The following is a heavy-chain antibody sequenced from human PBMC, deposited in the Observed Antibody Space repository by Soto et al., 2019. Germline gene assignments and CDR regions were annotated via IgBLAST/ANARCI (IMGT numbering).Heavy chain of an antibody. CDR2: ISSSSSYI. V-gene: IGHV3-21*01. D-gene: IGHD6-6*01. CDR3: ASIQLGYDAFDI. CDR1: GFTFSSYS. Sequence: EVQLVESGGGLVKPGGSLRLSCAASGFTFSSYSMNWVRQAPGKGLEWVSSISSSSSYIYYADSVKGRFTISRDNAKNPRYLQMNSLRAEDTAVYYCASIQLGYDAFDIWGQGTMVTVSS. J-gene: IGHJ3*02.